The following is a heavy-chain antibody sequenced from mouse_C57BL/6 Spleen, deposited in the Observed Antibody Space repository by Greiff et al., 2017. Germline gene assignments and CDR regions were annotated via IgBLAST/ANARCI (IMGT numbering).Heavy chain of an antibody. CDR3: ARETAQATGAMDY. CDR2: INPSNGGT. D-gene: IGHD3-2*02. Sequence: QVQLQQPGTELVKPGASVKLSCKASGYTFTSYWMHWVKQRPGQGLEWIGNINPSNGGTNYNEKFKSKDTLTVDKSSSTAYMQLSSLTSADSAVYYCARETAQATGAMDYWGQGTSVTVSS. J-gene: IGHJ4*01. V-gene: IGHV1-53*01. CDR1: GYTFTSYW.